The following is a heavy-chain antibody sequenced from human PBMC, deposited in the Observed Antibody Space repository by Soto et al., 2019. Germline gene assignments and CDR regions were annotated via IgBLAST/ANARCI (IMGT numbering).Heavy chain of an antibody. D-gene: IGHD2-2*01. J-gene: IGHJ6*02. CDR3: SRDYALYDYYYYYGLDV. Sequence: QVQLVESGGGVVQPGRSLRLSCAASGFTFSTHAMHWVRQAPGKGLEWVALISYDGVTKYYADSVRGRFTISRDISKNTLYLQMNSLRVEDAAVYYCSRDYALYDYYYYYGLDVWGQGTTVTVSS. CDR2: ISYDGVTK. V-gene: IGHV3-30-3*01. CDR1: GFTFSTHA.